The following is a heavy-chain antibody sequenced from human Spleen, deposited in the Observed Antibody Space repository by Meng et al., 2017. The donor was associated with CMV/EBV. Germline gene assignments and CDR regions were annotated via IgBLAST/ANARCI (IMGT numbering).Heavy chain of an antibody. J-gene: IGHJ4*02. Sequence: YTFTSYGISWVRQAPGQGLEWMGWISAYNGNTNYAQKLQGRVTMTTDTSTSTAYMELRSLRSDDTAVYYCARVGCSSTSCYRGDVDYWGQGTLVTVSS. V-gene: IGHV1-18*01. CDR2: ISAYNGNT. CDR3: ARVGCSSTSCYRGDVDY. CDR1: YTFTSYG. D-gene: IGHD2-2*01.